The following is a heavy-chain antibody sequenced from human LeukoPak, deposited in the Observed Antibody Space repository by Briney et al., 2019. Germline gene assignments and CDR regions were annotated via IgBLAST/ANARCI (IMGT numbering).Heavy chain of an antibody. D-gene: IGHD3/OR15-3a*01. V-gene: IGHV3-48*01. Sequence: GGSLRLSCAASGFTFSSYSMHWVRQAPGKGLEWVSYISSSSSTIYYADSVKGRFTISRDNAKNSLYLQMNSLRAEDTAVYYCAREGLNQPGYYFDYWGQGTLVTVSS. J-gene: IGHJ4*02. CDR1: GFTFSSYS. CDR2: ISSSSSTI. CDR3: AREGLNQPGYYFDY.